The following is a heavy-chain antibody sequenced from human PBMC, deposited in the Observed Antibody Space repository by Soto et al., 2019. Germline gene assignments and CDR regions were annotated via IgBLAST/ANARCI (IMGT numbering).Heavy chain of an antibody. CDR3: AIDWNDYYDSSGYYHNWFDP. D-gene: IGHD3-22*01. J-gene: IGHJ5*02. V-gene: IGHV1-69*13. Sequence: GASVKVSCKASGGTFSSYAISWVRQAPGQGLEWMGGIIPIFGTANYAQKFQGRVTITADESTSTAYMELSSLRSEDTAVYYCAIDWNDYYDSSGYYHNWFDPWGQGTLVTVSS. CDR2: IIPIFGTA. CDR1: GGTFSSYA.